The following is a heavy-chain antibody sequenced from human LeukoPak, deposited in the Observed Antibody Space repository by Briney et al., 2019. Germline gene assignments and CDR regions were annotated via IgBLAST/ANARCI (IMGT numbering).Heavy chain of an antibody. J-gene: IGHJ6*03. CDR1: GGSISSDNYY. CDR2: IYYSGST. Sequence: PSETLSLTCTVSGGSISSDNYYWGWIRQPPGKGLEFIGSIYYSGSTYYNPSLKSRVTISVDTSKNQFSLKLSSVTAADTAVYYCARVNYYYYYMDVWGKGTTVTVSS. V-gene: IGHV4-39*07. CDR3: ARVNYYYYYMDV.